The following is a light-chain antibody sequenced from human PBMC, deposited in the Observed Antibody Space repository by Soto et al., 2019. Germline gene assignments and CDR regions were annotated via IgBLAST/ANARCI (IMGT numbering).Light chain of an antibody. J-gene: IGLJ3*02. Sequence: QSALTQPPSASGSRGQSVTISCTGTSSDVGGYNYVSWYQQHPGKAPKLMIYEVSKRPSGVPDRFSGSKSGNTASLTVSGLRPEDEADYYCSSYAGSNNLGVFGGGAKLTVL. CDR1: SSDVGGYNY. CDR2: EVS. V-gene: IGLV2-8*01. CDR3: SSYAGSNNLGV.